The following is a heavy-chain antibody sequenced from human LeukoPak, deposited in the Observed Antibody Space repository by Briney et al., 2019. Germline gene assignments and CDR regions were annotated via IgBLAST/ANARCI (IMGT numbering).Heavy chain of an antibody. Sequence: SVKVSCKASGGTFSSYAISWVRQAPGQGLEWMGGIIPIFGTANYAQKFQGRVTITADESTSTAYMELSSLRSEDTAVYYCARAPTRNYYDSSGYYNAFDIWGQGTMVTVSS. CDR1: GGTFSSYA. CDR2: IIPIFGTA. V-gene: IGHV1-69*13. J-gene: IGHJ3*02. CDR3: ARAPTRNYYDSSGYYNAFDI. D-gene: IGHD3-22*01.